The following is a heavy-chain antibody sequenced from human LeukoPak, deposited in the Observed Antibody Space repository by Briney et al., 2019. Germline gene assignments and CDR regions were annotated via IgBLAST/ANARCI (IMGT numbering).Heavy chain of an antibody. Sequence: ASVKVSCKASGYTFTSYGISWVRQAPGQGLEWMGWISAYNGNTNYAQKLQGRVTMTTDTSTSTAYMELRSLRSDDTAVYCCAREGSGRYYGGHGYYGMDVWGQGATVTVSS. J-gene: IGHJ6*02. CDR3: AREGSGRYYGGHGYYGMDV. V-gene: IGHV1-18*01. D-gene: IGHD1-26*01. CDR1: GYTFTSYG. CDR2: ISAYNGNT.